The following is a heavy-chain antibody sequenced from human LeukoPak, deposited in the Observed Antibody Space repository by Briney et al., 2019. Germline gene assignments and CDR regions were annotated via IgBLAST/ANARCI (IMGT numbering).Heavy chain of an antibody. CDR3: ARRSITMVRGVISYFFDY. Sequence: GESLKISCKGSGYSFTSYWIGWVRQMPGKGLEWMGIIYPGDSDTRYSPSFQGQVTISADKSISTAYLQWSSLKASDTAMYYCARRSITMVRGVISYFFDYWGQGTLVTVSS. CDR2: IYPGDSDT. CDR1: GYSFTSYW. V-gene: IGHV5-51*01. D-gene: IGHD3-10*01. J-gene: IGHJ4*02.